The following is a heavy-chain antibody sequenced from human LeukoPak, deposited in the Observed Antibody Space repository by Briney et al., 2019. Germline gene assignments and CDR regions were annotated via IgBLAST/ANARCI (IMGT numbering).Heavy chain of an antibody. J-gene: IGHJ4*02. CDR3: ARQRIAVEEYYFDY. V-gene: IGHV4-59*08. CDR1: GGSFSRGY. D-gene: IGHD6-19*01. Sequence: PSETLSLTCSVSGGSFSRGYWGWIRQPPGKGLEWIGHIFYSGSGNTMNTLYNPSFESRVTISVDTSKNQFSLKLSSVTAADTAVYYCARQRIAVEEYYFDYWGQGTLVTVSS. CDR2: IFYSGSGNTMNT.